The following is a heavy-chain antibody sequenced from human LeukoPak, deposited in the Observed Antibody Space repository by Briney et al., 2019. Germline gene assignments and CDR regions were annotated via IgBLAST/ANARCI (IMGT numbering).Heavy chain of an antibody. CDR1: GYTFTSYD. CDR3: AREGGGLKTKYYMDV. Sequence: GASVKVSCKASGYTFTSYDINWVRQATGQRLEWMGWMNPNSGNTGYAQKFQGRVTMTRNTSISTAYMELSSLRSEDTAVYYCAREGGGLKTKYYMDVWGKGTTVTVSS. J-gene: IGHJ6*03. CDR2: MNPNSGNT. D-gene: IGHD3-16*01. V-gene: IGHV1-8*01.